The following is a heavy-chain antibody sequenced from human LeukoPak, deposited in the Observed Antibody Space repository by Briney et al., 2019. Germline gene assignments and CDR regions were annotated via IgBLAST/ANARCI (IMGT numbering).Heavy chain of an antibody. V-gene: IGHV3-23*01. CDR2: SGSGGST. CDR3: AKDSWGYYDSSGYYVWLDP. J-gene: IGHJ5*02. D-gene: IGHD3-22*01. Sequence: GGSLRLSCAASGFTFRSYGMNWVRQAPGKGLEWVSASGSGGSTYYADSVKGRFTISRDNSKNTLYLQMNSLRAEDTAVYYCAKDSWGYYDSSGYYVWLDPWGQGTLVTVSS. CDR1: GFTFRSYG.